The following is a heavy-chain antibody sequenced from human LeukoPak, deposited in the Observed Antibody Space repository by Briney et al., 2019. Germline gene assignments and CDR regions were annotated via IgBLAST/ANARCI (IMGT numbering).Heavy chain of an antibody. J-gene: IGHJ1*01. CDR2: IIPIFGTA. Sequence: RASVKVSCKASGGTFSSYAINWVRQAPGQGLEWMGGIIPIFGTANYAQKFQGRVTITADESTSTAYMELSSLRSEDTAVYYCARDSSEFRSLIPHWGQGTLVTVSS. CDR1: GGTFSSYA. CDR3: ARDSSEFRSLIPH. V-gene: IGHV1-69*13. D-gene: IGHD2-21*01.